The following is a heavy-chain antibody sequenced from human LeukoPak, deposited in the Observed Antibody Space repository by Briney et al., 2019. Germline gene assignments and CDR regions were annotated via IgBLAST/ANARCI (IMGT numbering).Heavy chain of an antibody. Sequence: QPGGSLRLSCAASGFTFSNSAMSWVRHAPGKGLEWVSTLSGSGITTYYADSVKGRFTISRDNSKNTLYLQMNSLRAEDTAVYYCAKGIYSSGWSYFDYWGHGTLVTVSS. CDR1: GFTFSNSA. D-gene: IGHD6-19*01. V-gene: IGHV3-23*01. CDR3: AKGIYSSGWSYFDY. CDR2: LSGSGITT. J-gene: IGHJ4*01.